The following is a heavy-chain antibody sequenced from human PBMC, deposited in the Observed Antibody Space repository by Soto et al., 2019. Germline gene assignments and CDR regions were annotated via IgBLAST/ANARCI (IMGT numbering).Heavy chain of an antibody. V-gene: IGHV4-59*01. D-gene: IGHD3-10*01. J-gene: IGHJ4*02. Sequence: SETLSLTCTVSGGSISSYYWSWIRQPPGKGLEWIGYIYYSGNTNYNPSLKSRVTISVDTSKNQFSLKLSSVTAADTAVYYCARRFGELFDYWGQGTLVTVSS. CDR3: ARRFGELFDY. CDR1: GGSISSYY. CDR2: IYYSGNT.